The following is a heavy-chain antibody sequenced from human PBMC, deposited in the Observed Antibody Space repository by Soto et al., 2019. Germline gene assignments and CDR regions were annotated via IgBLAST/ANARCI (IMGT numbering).Heavy chain of an antibody. CDR1: GFTFSNYP. D-gene: IGHD2-15*01. V-gene: IGHV3-30*09. CDR3: ARDSGGPDPRYYYYGMDV. J-gene: IGHJ6*02. CDR2: ISNDGNNK. Sequence: PGGSLRLSCAASGFTFSNYPMHWVRQAPGKGLEWVAVISNDGNNKHYADSVKGRFAISRDNSKNTLDMQMNSLRADDTAVYYCARDSGGPDPRYYYYGMDVWGQGTTVTVSS.